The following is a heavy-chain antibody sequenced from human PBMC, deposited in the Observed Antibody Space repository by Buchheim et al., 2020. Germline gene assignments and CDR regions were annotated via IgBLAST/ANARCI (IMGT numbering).Heavy chain of an antibody. Sequence: QVQLQESGPGLVKPSGTLSLTCAVSGGSISSSNWWSWVRQPPGKGLEWIGEIYHSGSTNYNPSLKSRVTISVDKSKKQFSPKLSSVTAADTAVYYYARDIRLYYYDSSGYNWFDPWGQGTL. J-gene: IGHJ5*02. CDR1: GGSISSSNW. D-gene: IGHD3-22*01. V-gene: IGHV4-4*02. CDR3: ARDIRLYYYDSSGYNWFDP. CDR2: IYHSGST.